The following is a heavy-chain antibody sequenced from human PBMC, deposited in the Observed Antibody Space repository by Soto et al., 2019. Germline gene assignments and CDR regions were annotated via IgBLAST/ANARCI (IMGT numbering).Heavy chain of an antibody. CDR2: IYVTGAV. CDR1: GAALNSGNYY. V-gene: IGHV4-31*03. D-gene: IGHD2-21*01. Sequence: SETLSLTCSVSGAALNSGNYYWSWIRQVPGKGLEWIGHIYVTGAVGYNPSLRDRITISQDTSERQLSLNLRLVTAADTAVYYCARLRIATNNYKWFDPWGQGTLVTVSS. J-gene: IGHJ5*02. CDR3: ARLRIATNNYKWFDP.